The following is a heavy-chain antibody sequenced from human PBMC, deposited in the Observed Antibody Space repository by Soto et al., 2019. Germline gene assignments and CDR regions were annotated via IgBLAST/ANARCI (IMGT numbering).Heavy chain of an antibody. Sequence: SETLSLTCTVSGGSISSSSYYWVWIRQPPGKGLEWIGSIYYSGSTYYNPSLKSRVTISVDTSKNQFSLKLSSVTAADTAVYYCAAIQLYGMDVWGQGTTVTVSS. CDR3: AAIQLYGMDV. CDR2: IYYSGST. D-gene: IGHD5-18*01. V-gene: IGHV4-39*01. J-gene: IGHJ6*02. CDR1: GGSISSSSYY.